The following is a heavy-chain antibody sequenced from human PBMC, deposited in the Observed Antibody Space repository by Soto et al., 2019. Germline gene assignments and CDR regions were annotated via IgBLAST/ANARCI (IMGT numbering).Heavy chain of an antibody. CDR1: GFTFSNYA. D-gene: IGHD6-13*01. J-gene: IGHJ6*04. CDR2: ITGGVGNI. CDR3: AKRRIRAGGDYYYYYGTEV. V-gene: IGHV3-23*01. Sequence: GGSLRLSCVGSGFTFSNYAMTWVRQAPGKGLEWVSGITGGVGNIYYAEPVKGRFTISRDNFRNTLYLEANSLRAEDTAVYYCAKRRIRAGGDYYYYYGTEVWGKGTTVIVSS.